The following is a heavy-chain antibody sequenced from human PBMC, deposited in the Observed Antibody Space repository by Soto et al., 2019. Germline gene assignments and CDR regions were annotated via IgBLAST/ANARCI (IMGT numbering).Heavy chain of an antibody. J-gene: IGHJ4*02. Sequence: GASVKVSCKASGGTFSSYTISWVRQAPGQGLEWMGRIIPILGIANYAQKFQGRVTITADKSTSTAYMELSSLRSEDTAVYYCARSLDVGYNLNTDYWGRGTLVTVSS. CDR3: ARSLDVGYNLNTDY. V-gene: IGHV1-69*02. CDR2: IIPILGIA. CDR1: GGTFSSYT. D-gene: IGHD1-1*01.